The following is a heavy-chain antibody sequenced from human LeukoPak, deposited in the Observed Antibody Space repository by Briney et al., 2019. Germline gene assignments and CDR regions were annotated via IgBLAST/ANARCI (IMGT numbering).Heavy chain of an antibody. Sequence: SETLSLTCAVSGYSLSSGYYWGWIRQPPGKGLEWIGSIYHSGGTYYNPSLKSRVTISVDTSKNQFSLKLSSVTAADTAVYYCAREHCSSTSCYYYYGMDVWGKGTTVTVSS. J-gene: IGHJ6*04. V-gene: IGHV4-38-2*02. CDR1: GYSLSSGYY. D-gene: IGHD2-2*01. CDR3: AREHCSSTSCYYYYGMDV. CDR2: IYHSGGT.